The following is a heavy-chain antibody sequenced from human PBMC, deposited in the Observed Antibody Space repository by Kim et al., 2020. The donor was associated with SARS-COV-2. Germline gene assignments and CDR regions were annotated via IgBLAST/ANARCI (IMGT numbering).Heavy chain of an antibody. J-gene: IGHJ4*02. V-gene: IGHV3-30*02. D-gene: IGHD3-3*01. Sequence: ARSVKGPFTISRDNSKNTLYLQMNSLRAEDTAVYYCAKEVDFWSGYGFAYWGQGTLVTVSS. CDR3: AKEVDFWSGYGFAY.